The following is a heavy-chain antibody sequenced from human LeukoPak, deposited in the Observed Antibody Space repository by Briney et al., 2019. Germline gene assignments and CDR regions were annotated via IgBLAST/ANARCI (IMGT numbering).Heavy chain of an antibody. CDR3: ARQAARPFDH. V-gene: IGHV4-39*01. CDR1: GGSISSSSYY. D-gene: IGHD6-6*01. CDR2: IYYSGST. Sequence: SETLSLTCTVSGGSISSSSYYWGWIRQPPGKGLEWIGSIYYSGSTYYNPSLKSRVTISVDTSKNQFSLKLSSVTAADTAVYYCARQAARPFDHWGQGTLVTISS. J-gene: IGHJ4*02.